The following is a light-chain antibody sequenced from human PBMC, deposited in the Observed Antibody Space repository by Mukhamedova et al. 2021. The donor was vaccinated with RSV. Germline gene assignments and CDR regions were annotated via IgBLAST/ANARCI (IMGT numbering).Light chain of an antibody. J-gene: IGLJ2*01. CDR3: QAWDSNTAV. Sequence: SRRPSGIPERLSGSXSGNTATLTISXTQPMDEADYYCQAWDSNTAVFGGGTKLTVL. CDR2: S. V-gene: IGLV3-1*01.